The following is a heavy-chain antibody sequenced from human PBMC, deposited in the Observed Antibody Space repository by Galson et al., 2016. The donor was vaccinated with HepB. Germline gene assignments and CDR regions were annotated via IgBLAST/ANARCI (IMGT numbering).Heavy chain of an antibody. CDR2: INPDSGGP. V-gene: IGHV1-2*02. Sequence: SVKVSCKASGYTFTGYFIHWVRQAPGQGLEWMGWINPDSGGPNYARKFQGRVTMTRDPSISTAYMELSRLGSDDTAVYFCARTYGSGSYYCLDYWGQGTLVTVSS. CDR3: ARTYGSGSYYCLDY. J-gene: IGHJ4*02. D-gene: IGHD3-10*01. CDR1: GYTFTGYF.